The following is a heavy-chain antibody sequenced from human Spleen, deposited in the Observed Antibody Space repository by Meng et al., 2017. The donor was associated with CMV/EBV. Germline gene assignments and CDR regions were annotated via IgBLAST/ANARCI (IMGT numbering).Heavy chain of an antibody. Sequence: ASVKVSCKASGYTFTNYDINWVRQAPGHGLEWVGIINPDGGSTTYAERFQDRVVMTRDTSTSTVYMELRNLRSEDTALFYCARDGSGSYLFDTWGQGTLVTVSS. V-gene: IGHV1-46*01. CDR1: GYTFTNYD. CDR2: INPDGGST. J-gene: IGHJ4*02. CDR3: ARDGSGSYLFDT. D-gene: IGHD1-26*01.